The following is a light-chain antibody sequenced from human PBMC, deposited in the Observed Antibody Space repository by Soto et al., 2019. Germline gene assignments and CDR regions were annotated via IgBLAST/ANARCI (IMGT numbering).Light chain of an antibody. J-gene: IGKJ3*01. CDR3: QQYGSSLFT. CDR2: GAS. CDR1: QSVSSKY. V-gene: IGKV3-20*01. Sequence: DIVLTQSPGTLSLSPGERATLSCRASQSVSSKYLACYQQKPGQAPRDLIYGASIRATGIPERFSGGGSGTDFTLTITRLEPEDFAVYYCQQYGSSLFTFGPGTKVDIK.